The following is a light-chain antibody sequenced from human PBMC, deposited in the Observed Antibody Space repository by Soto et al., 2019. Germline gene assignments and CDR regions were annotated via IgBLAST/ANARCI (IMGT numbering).Light chain of an antibody. CDR3: QQYGSSPT. J-gene: IGKJ4*01. V-gene: IGKV3-20*01. CDR2: GAS. CDR1: QSVSSSY. Sequence: DIVLTQSPGTLSLSPGERATLSCRASQSVSSSYLAWYQQKTGQAPRLLIYGASSRATGIPDRFSGSGSGTDFTLTISRLEPEDFAVYYCQQYGSSPTFGGGTKVEIK.